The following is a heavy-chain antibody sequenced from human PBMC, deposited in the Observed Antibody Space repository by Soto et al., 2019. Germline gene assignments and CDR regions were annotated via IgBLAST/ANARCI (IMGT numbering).Heavy chain of an antibody. CDR2: ISDDGSTK. V-gene: IGHV3-30*18. CDR3: AKYDKYELLNFGY. CDR1: GFTFSSYG. J-gene: IGHJ4*02. D-gene: IGHD2-2*01. Sequence: GGSLRLSCAASGFTFSSYGMHWVRQAPGKGLEWVAVISDDGSTKNYGDSVKVRFTISRDNPKNTLYLQMNSLRAEDTALYYCAKYDKYELLNFGYRGQGTMVTVYS.